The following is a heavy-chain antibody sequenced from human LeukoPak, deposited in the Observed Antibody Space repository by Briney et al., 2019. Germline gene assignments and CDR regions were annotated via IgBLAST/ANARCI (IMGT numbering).Heavy chain of an antibody. CDR2: INSEGSST. J-gene: IGHJ6*02. CDR3: ARGLDYGEGAYYYYYGMDV. V-gene: IGHV3-74*01. D-gene: IGHD4-17*01. CDR1: GFTFSSYW. Sequence: GGSLRLSCAASGFTFSSYWRHWVRQAPGKGRVWVSRINSEGSSTSYADSVKGRFTISRDNAKNTLYLQMNNLRAEDTAVYYCARGLDYGEGAYYYYYGMDVWGQGTTVTVSS.